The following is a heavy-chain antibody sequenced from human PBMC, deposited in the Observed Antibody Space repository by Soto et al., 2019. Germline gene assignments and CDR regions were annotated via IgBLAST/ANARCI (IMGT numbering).Heavy chain of an antibody. Sequence: KPSETLSLTCSVSGGSFDSGSHSWSWIRQPPGKGLEWIVYVYHTGRTSYNPSVKSRVSISMDTSKNQFSLNLDSVTAADTAVYFCARDFAYFDSWGQGTLVTVSS. J-gene: IGHJ4*02. V-gene: IGHV4-61*01. D-gene: IGHD3-3*01. CDR2: VYHTGRT. CDR3: ARDFAYFDS. CDR1: GGSFDSGSHS.